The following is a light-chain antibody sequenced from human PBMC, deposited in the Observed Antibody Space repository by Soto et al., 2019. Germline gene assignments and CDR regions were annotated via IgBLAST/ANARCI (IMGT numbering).Light chain of an antibody. CDR1: SSDVGGYNY. Sequence: QSALTQPASVSGSPGQSITISCTGTSSDVGGYNYVSWYQQHPGKAPQLMIYDVHDRPSGVSNRFSGSKSGNTASLTISGRQAEDEADYYCSSYTMSRTVVFGGGTKLTVL. CDR3: SSYTMSRTVV. V-gene: IGLV2-14*01. CDR2: DVH. J-gene: IGLJ2*01.